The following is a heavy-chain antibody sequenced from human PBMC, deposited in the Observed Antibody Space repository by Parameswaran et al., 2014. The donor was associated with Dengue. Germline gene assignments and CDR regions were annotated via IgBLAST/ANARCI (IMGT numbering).Heavy chain of an antibody. CDR3: ARQDIVGATTGWLYDY. J-gene: IGHJ4*02. Sequence: ASETLSLTCTVSGGSISSSSYYWGWIRQPPGKGLEWIGSIYYSGSTYYNPSLKSRVTISVDTSKNQFSLKLSSVTAADTAVYYCARQDIVGATTGWLYDYWGQGTLVTVSS. CDR2: IYYSGST. V-gene: IGHV4-39*01. CDR1: GGSISSSSYY. D-gene: IGHD1-26*01.